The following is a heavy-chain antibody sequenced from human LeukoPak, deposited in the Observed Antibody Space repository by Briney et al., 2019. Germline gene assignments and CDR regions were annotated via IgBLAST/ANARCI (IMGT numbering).Heavy chain of an antibody. D-gene: IGHD3-10*01. CDR1: GYTFTGFY. CDR2: ISPSSGDT. Sequence: APSVNVSCKTSGYTFTGFYIHWLRQAPGQGPEWMGWISPSSGDTNYAQQFQGRVTMTRDTPISTAYMELSRLRSDDTAAYYCARDPAETTLRGVTLVDYWGQGTLVTVSS. V-gene: IGHV1-2*02. J-gene: IGHJ4*02. CDR3: ARDPAETTLRGVTLVDY.